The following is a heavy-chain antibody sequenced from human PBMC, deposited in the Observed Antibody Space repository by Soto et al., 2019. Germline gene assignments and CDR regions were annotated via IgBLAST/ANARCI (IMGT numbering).Heavy chain of an antibody. CDR2: ISYDGSNK. CDR3: ARGPLSKDIVLMAYPLPRAHYYYYYMDV. CDR1: GFTFSSYG. V-gene: IGHV3-30*03. D-gene: IGHD2-8*01. J-gene: IGHJ6*03. Sequence: GGSLRLSCAASGFTFSSYGMHWVRQAPGKGLEWVAVISYDGSNKYYADSVKGRFTISRDNSKNTLYLQMNSLRAEDTAVYYCARGPLSKDIVLMAYPLPRAHYYYYYMDVWGKGTTVTVSS.